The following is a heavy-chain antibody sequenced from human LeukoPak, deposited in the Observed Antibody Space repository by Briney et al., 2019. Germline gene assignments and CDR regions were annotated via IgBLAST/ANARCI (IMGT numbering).Heavy chain of an antibody. D-gene: IGHD5-24*01. V-gene: IGHV4-34*01. CDR3: ARGRNGYNEILFDY. CDR1: GGSFSGYY. J-gene: IGHJ4*02. Sequence: NPSETLSLTCAVYGGSFSGYYWSWIRQPPGKGLEWIGEINHSGSTNYNPSLKSRVTISVDTSKNQFSLKLSSVTAADTAVYYCARGRNGYNEILFDYWGQGTLVTVSS. CDR2: INHSGST.